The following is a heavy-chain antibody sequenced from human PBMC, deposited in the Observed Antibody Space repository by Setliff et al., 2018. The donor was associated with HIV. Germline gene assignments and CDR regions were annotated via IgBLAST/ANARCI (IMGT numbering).Heavy chain of an antibody. CDR2: TYYSGST. J-gene: IGHJ3*02. CDR1: GGSISSNNYY. V-gene: IGHV4-39*07. CDR3: ARSDSYCAGDCYGVDGVDAFDI. Sequence: SETLSLTCTVSGGSISSNNYYWGWIRQPPGKGLEWIGSTYYSGSTYYNPSLKSRIIMSVDTSKNQFSLKLSSVTAADTALYYCARSDSYCAGDCYGVDGVDAFDIWGQGTMVTVSS. D-gene: IGHD2-21*02.